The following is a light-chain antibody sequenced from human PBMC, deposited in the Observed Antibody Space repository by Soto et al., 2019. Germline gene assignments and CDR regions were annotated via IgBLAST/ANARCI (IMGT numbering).Light chain of an antibody. J-gene: IGLJ1*01. CDR2: EVN. CDR3: LSFTTTSTHV. V-gene: IGLV2-14*01. CDR1: SSDIGAYDY. Sequence: QSALTQPASLSGSPGQSITISCTGTSSDIGAYDYVSWFQQHPGKAPKLMISEVNNRPSGVSNRFSGSKSGNTAYLTISGLQVEDEAEYFCLSFTTTSTHVFGEGTKVTVL.